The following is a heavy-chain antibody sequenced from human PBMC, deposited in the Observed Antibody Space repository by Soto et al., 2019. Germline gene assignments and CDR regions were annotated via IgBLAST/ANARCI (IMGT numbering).Heavy chain of an antibody. J-gene: IGHJ4*02. CDR3: ARGEDGGYDSGYFDY. D-gene: IGHD5-12*01. Sequence: GGSLRLSCAASGFTVSSNYMSWVRQAPGKGLEWVSVIYSGGSTYYADSVKGRFTISRDNSKNTLYLQMNSLRAEDTAVYYCARGEDGGYDSGYFDYWGQGTLVTVSS. V-gene: IGHV3-66*01. CDR2: IYSGGST. CDR1: GFTVSSNY.